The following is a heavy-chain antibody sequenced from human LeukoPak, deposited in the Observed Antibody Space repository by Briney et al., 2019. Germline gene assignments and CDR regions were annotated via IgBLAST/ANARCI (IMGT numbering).Heavy chain of an antibody. CDR2: INHSGST. J-gene: IGHJ6*02. CDR1: GGSFSGYY. D-gene: IGHD3-3*01. CDR3: ARGLRFLEWLFPWDYGMDV. Sequence: SETLSLTCAVYGGSFSGYYWSWIRQPPGKGLEWFGEINHSGSTNYNPSLKSRVTISVDTSKNQFSLKLSSVTAADTAVYYCARGLRFLEWLFPWDYGMDVWGQGTTVTVSS. V-gene: IGHV4-34*01.